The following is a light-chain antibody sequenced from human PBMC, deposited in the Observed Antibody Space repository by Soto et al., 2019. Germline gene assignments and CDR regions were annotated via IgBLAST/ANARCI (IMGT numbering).Light chain of an antibody. CDR1: QSIRTN. V-gene: IGKV3-15*01. J-gene: IGKJ1*01. Sequence: EIVLTQSPATLSVSAGGTVTISCRASQSIRTNVAWYQQISGQAPRLLVYGASTRATGVPARFSGSGSGTEFTLTISSLQSEDSAFYYCQQYFNWPLTWTFGPGSKVQIK. CDR3: QQYFNWPLTWT. CDR2: GAS.